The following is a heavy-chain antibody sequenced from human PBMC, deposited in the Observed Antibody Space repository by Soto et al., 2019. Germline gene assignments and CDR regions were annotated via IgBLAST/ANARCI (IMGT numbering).Heavy chain of an antibody. CDR2: IYHSGST. CDR1: GGSISSGGYS. Sequence: TSETLSLTCAVSGGSISSGGYSWNWIRQPPGKGLEWIGNIYHSGSTYYNASLKSRVTISVDRSKNQFSLKLSSVTAADTAVYYCGRGDYANAFDIWGQGTMVTV. V-gene: IGHV4-30-2*01. CDR3: GRGDYANAFDI. J-gene: IGHJ3*02. D-gene: IGHD4-17*01.